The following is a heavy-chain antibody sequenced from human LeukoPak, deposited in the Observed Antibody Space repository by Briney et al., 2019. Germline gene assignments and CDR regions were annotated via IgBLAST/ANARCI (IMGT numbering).Heavy chain of an antibody. CDR2: ISAYNGNT. D-gene: IGHD5-12*01. CDR3: AREYSGYDRAHFDY. J-gene: IGHJ4*02. Sequence: GASVKVSCKASGYTFTSYGISWVRQAPGQGLEWMGWISAYNGNTNYAQKLQGRVTMTTDTSTSTAYMELRSLRSDDTAVYYCAREYSGYDRAHFDYWGQGTLVIASS. V-gene: IGHV1-18*01. CDR1: GYTFTSYG.